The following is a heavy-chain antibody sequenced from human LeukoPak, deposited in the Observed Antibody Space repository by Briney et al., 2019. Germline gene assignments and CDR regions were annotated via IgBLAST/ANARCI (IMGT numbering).Heavy chain of an antibody. V-gene: IGHV1-2*02. CDR1: GYTFTGYY. Sequence: SMKISCKASGYTFTGYYMHWVRQAPGQGLEWMGWINPNSGGTNYAQKFQGRVTMTRDTSISTAYMELSRLRSDDTAVYYCARDQSGDDFWSGYYTLWGQGTLVTVSS. D-gene: IGHD3-3*01. CDR3: ARDQSGDDFWSGYYTL. J-gene: IGHJ4*02. CDR2: INPNSGGT.